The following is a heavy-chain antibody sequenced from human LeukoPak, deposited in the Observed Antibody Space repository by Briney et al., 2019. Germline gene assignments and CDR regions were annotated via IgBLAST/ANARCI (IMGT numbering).Heavy chain of an antibody. CDR2: ISYDGSNK. CDR3: ARDHDSISGLDY. CDR1: GFTFSSYA. J-gene: IGHJ4*02. Sequence: GRSLRLSCAASGFTFSSYAMHWVRQAPGKGLEWVAVISYDGSNKYYADSVKGRFTISRDNSKNTLYLQMNGLRAEDTAVYYCARDHDSISGLDYWGQGTLVTVSS. V-gene: IGHV3-30*04. D-gene: IGHD2/OR15-2a*01.